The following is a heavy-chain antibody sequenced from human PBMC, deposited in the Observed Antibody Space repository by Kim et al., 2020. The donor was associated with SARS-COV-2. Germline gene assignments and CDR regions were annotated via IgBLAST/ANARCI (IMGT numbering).Heavy chain of an antibody. CDR3: AREGIAVADGSYYYYGMDV. D-gene: IGHD6-19*01. V-gene: IGHV5-10-1*01. CDR2: IDPSDSYT. Sequence: GESLKISCKGSGYSFTSYWISWVRQMPGKGLEWMGRIDPSDSYTNYSPSFQGHVTISADKSISTAYLQWSSLKASDTTMYYCAREGIAVADGSYYYYGMDVWGQGTTVTVSS. J-gene: IGHJ6*02. CDR1: GYSFTSYW.